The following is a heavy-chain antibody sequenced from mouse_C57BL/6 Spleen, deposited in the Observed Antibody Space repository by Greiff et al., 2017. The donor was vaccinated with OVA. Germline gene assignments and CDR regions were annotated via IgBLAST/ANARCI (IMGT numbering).Heavy chain of an antibody. Sequence: VQLQQSGPELVKPGASVKISCKASGYTFTDYYMNWVKQSHGKSLEWIGDINPNNGGTSYNQKFKGKATLTVDKSSSTAYMELRSLTSEDSAVYYCARRRDGWFAYWGQGTLVTVSA. V-gene: IGHV1-26*01. J-gene: IGHJ3*01. CDR2: INPNNGGT. CDR3: ARRRDGWFAY. CDR1: GYTFTDYY. D-gene: IGHD3-3*01.